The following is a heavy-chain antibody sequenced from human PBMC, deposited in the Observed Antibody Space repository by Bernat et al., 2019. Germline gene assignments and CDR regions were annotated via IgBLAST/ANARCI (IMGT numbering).Heavy chain of an antibody. CDR2: IKPDGSDK. J-gene: IGHJ4*02. D-gene: IGHD6-19*01. CDR1: GFTFSGYW. V-gene: IGHV3-7*03. CDR3: ARDRYGPAGSGWPFSDY. Sequence: EVQLLESGGGLVQPGGSLRLSCAASGFTFSGYWMSWVRQAPGKGLEWVANIKPDGSDKYYVDSVKGRFTISRDNAKNSLYLQMNSLSAEDTAVYYCARDRYGPAGSGWPFSDYWGQGTLVTVSS.